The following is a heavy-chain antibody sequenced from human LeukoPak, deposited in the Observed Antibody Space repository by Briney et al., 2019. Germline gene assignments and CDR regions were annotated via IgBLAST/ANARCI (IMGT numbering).Heavy chain of an antibody. D-gene: IGHD4-23*01. CDR1: GYFFRDYY. CDR2: INPSSGDA. CDR3: ARDVHDYGGNSGFDH. J-gene: IGHJ4*01. V-gene: IGHV1-2*02. Sequence: ASVKVPCKASGYFFRDYYMHWVRQAPGQGLEWMGWINPSSGDANYAQKFQGRVTMTSDTSISTAYLELNRLRADDTAIYFCARDVHDYGGNSGFDHWGQGSLVIVSS.